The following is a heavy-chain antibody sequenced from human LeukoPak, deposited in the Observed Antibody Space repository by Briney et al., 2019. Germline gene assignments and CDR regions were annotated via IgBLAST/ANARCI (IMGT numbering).Heavy chain of an antibody. J-gene: IGHJ4*02. CDR3: ARFKESDYGDYGSYEDNDY. Sequence: GGSLRLSCAASGFTVSSNYMSWVRQAPGKGLEWVSVIYSGGSTYYADSVKGRFTISRDNSKNTLYLQMNSLRAEDTAVYYCARFKESDYGDYGSYEDNDYWGQGTLVTVSS. D-gene: IGHD4-17*01. V-gene: IGHV3-53*01. CDR1: GFTVSSNY. CDR2: IYSGGST.